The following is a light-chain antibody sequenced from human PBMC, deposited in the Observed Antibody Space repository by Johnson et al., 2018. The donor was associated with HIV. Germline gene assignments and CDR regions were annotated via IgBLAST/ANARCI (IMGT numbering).Light chain of an antibody. V-gene: IGLV1-51*01. CDR2: ENN. Sequence: QSVLTQPPSVSAAPGQKVTISCSGSSSNIGNNYVSWYQQLPGTAPKLLIYENNKRPSGVPDRFSDSKSGTSATLGITGLQTGDEADYYCGTWDSSLSVYVFGTGTKVNVL. CDR1: SSNIGNNY. J-gene: IGLJ1*01. CDR3: GTWDSSLSVYV.